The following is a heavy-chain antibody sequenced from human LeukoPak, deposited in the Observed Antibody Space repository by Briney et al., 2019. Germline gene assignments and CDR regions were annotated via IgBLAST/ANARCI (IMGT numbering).Heavy chain of an antibody. CDR2: INHSGSN. D-gene: IGHD6-13*01. Sequence: SESLSLTCAVYGGSFSTYYWSWIRQPPGKGLEWIGEINHSGSNNYNPSTKSRVTISVDTSKNQFSLKLSSVTAADSAVYYCARRGSSSWFRYYYYMDVWGKGTTVTISS. J-gene: IGHJ6*03. V-gene: IGHV4-34*01. CDR3: ARRGSSSWFRYYYYMDV. CDR1: GGSFSTYY.